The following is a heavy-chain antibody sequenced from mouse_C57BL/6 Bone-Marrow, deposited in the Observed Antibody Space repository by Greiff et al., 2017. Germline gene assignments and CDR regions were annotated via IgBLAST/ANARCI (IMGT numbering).Heavy chain of an antibody. CDR1: GYSITSCYY. CDR2: ISYDGSN. Sequence: VQLKESGPGLVKPSPSLSLSCSASGYSITSCYYWNWIRQLPGNKLEWMGYISYDGSNNYNPSLKNQNSITRDTSKNQSFLKLNSLTTEDTATYYGARGPFNGTWFAYWGQGTLVTVSA. CDR3: ARGPFNGTWFAY. J-gene: IGHJ3*01. V-gene: IGHV3-6*01.